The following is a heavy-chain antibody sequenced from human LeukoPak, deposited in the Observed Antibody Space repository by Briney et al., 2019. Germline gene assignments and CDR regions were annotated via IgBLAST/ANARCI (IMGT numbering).Heavy chain of an antibody. Sequence: GASVKVSCKASGGPFSTFAISWVRQAPGQGLEWMGEIIPIFRSATYAQKFQGRVTITADESTSTAYMELSSLRSEDTAVYYCARAKGKRNWFDPWGQGTLVTVSS. CDR2: IIPIFRSA. CDR3: ARAKGKRNWFDP. J-gene: IGHJ5*02. V-gene: IGHV1-69*13. CDR1: GGPFSTFA.